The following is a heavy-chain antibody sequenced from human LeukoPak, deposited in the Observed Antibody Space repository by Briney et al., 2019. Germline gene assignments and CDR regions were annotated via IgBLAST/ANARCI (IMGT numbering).Heavy chain of an antibody. CDR1: GFTFSNFA. Sequence: PGGSLRLSCAASGFTFSNFAIHWVRQAPGKGLEFVSGIRSTGDSTYYANSAKGRFTISRDNSKNTLYLQMNSLRAEDTALYYCAKVPYGSGTRGGFDYWGQGTLVTVSS. D-gene: IGHD3-10*01. CDR3: AKVPYGSGTRGGFDY. J-gene: IGHJ4*02. V-gene: IGHV3-64*01. CDR2: IRSTGDST.